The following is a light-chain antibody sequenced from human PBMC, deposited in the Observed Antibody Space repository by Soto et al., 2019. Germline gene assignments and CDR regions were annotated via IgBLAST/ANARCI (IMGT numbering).Light chain of an antibody. V-gene: IGKV3-15*01. CDR1: QSVSSN. J-gene: IGKJ4*01. Sequence: EIVMTQSPATLSVSSGERATLSCRASQSVSSNLAWYQQKPGQAPRLLIYGASSRAPGIPDRFSGSGSGTEFTLTISSLQSEDSAVYYCQQYENWPQLTFGGGTKVDIK. CDR2: GAS. CDR3: QQYENWPQLT.